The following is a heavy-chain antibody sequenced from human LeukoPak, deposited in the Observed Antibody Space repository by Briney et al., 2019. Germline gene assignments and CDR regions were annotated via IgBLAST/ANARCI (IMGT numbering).Heavy chain of an antibody. CDR2: INPNSGNT. CDR1: GYTFTSYD. D-gene: IGHD3-22*01. J-gene: IGHJ4*02. V-gene: IGHV1-8*01. CDR3: AREVPYDTSRYYQPFDY. Sequence: ASVKVSCKASGYTFTSYDINWVRQATGQGLEWMGWINPNSGNTDYAQKLQGRVTMTTDTSTSTAYMNLRSLRSDDTAVYYCAREVPYDTSRYYQPFDYWGQGTLVTVSS.